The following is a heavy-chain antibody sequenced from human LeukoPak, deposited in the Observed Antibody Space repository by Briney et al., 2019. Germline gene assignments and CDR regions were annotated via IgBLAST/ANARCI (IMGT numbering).Heavy chain of an antibody. J-gene: IGHJ4*02. CDR1: GYTFTSYD. CDR3: ARAPDYSGSYLDC. D-gene: IGHD1-26*01. Sequence: GASVKVSCKASGYTFTSYDINWVRQATGQGLEWMGWMNPNSGNTGYAQKFQGRVTMTRNTSISTAYMELSSLRSEDTAVYYCARAPDYSGSYLDCWGQGTLVTVPS. V-gene: IGHV1-8*01. CDR2: MNPNSGNT.